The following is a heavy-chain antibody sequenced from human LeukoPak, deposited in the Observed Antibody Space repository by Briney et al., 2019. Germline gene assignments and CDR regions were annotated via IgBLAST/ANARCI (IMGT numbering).Heavy chain of an antibody. CDR1: GFTFSSYA. CDR2: ISGSGGST. Sequence: GGSLRLSCAASGFTFSSYAMSWVRQAPGKGLEWVSAISGSGGSTYYADSVKGRFTISRDNSKNTLYLQMNSLRAEDTAVYYCAICGGDCYYFDYWGQGTLVTVFS. V-gene: IGHV3-23*01. CDR3: AICGGDCYYFDY. J-gene: IGHJ4*02. D-gene: IGHD2-21*01.